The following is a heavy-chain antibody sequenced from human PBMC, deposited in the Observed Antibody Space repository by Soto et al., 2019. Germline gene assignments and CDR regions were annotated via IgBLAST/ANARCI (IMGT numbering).Heavy chain of an antibody. V-gene: IGHV3-7*05. CDR1: GFTFSSYW. J-gene: IGHJ4*02. CDR3: ARSQRIYDFWSGENLAVVFFDY. CDR2: IKQDGSEK. D-gene: IGHD3-3*01. Sequence: GGSLRLSCAASGFTFSSYWMSWVRQAPGKGLEWVANIKQDGSEKYYVDSVKGRINISRDNAKNSLYLQMNSLRAEDTAVYYCARSQRIYDFWSGENLAVVFFDYWGQGTLVTVSS.